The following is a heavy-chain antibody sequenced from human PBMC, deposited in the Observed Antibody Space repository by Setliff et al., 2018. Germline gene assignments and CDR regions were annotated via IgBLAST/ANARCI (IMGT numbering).Heavy chain of an antibody. J-gene: IGHJ4*02. CDR2: ISGSGGST. CDR1: GFNFNSYS. V-gene: IGHV3-23*01. CDR3: AKELAVAGSCIDY. Sequence: PGGSLRLSCAASGFNFNSYSMNWVRQAPGKGLEWVSAISGSGGSTYYADSVKGRFTISRDNSKNTLYLQMNNLRAEDTAVYYCAKELAVAGSCIDYWGQGTLVTVSS. D-gene: IGHD6-19*01.